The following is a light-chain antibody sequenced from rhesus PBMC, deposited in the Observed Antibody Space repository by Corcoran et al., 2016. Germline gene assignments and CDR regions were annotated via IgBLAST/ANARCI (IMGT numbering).Light chain of an antibody. J-gene: IGLJ1*01. CDR3: CLFTTSSTFS. Sequence: QSAPTQPPSVSGSPGQSVTISCTGTSSDIGDSNYVSWYQQHPGKVPKLMISGVTYRPSGVSDRFSGSKSDYTASLTISGLQAEDEADYYCCLFTTSSTFSFGPGTRLTVL. CDR2: GVT. CDR1: SSDIGDSNY. V-gene: IGLV2S7*01.